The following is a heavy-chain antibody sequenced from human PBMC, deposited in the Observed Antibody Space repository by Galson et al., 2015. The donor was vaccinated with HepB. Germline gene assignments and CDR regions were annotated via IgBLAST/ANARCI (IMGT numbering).Heavy chain of an antibody. CDR2: ISGSGGIT. D-gene: IGHD3-3*01. V-gene: IGHV3-23*01. CDR3: ARLGGPRITIFGELRGAFNY. J-gene: IGHJ4*02. Sequence: SLRLSCAASGFTFSDYAMTWVRQAPGKGLEWVSTISGSGGITYYADSVKGRFTISRDNSKNTLYLQMNNLRAEDTAVYFCARLGGPRITIFGELRGAFNYWGQGTLVTVSS. CDR1: GFTFSDYA.